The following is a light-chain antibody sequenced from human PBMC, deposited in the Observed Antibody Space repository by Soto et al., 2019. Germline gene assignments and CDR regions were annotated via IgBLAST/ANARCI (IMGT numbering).Light chain of an antibody. CDR3: QQRSNWPLT. CDR1: QSVSSY. V-gene: IGKV3-11*01. CDR2: DTS. J-gene: IGKJ3*01. Sequence: EIVLTQSPATLSLSPGEIATLSCRASQSVSSYLAWYQQKPGQAPRLLIYDTSNRATGIPARFSASASGTDFTLTISSLEPEDFAVYYCQQRSNWPLTFGPGTKVDIK.